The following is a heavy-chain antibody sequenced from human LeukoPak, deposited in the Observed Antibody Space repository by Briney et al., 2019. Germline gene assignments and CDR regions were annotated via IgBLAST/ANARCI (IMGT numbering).Heavy chain of an antibody. J-gene: IGHJ3*02. CDR2: IYNSGST. Sequence: SETLSLNCTGSGGSISSGRYYWSWIPQPPGKGPEWIGRIYNSGSTNYNPSPKSRVTISVETSQNQFSLKLSSVTSAATARYYCARERLVRGLDNWGQGTMGTVSS. CDR3: ARERLVRGLDN. D-gene: IGHD3-9*01. CDR1: GGSISSGRYY. V-gene: IGHV4-61*02.